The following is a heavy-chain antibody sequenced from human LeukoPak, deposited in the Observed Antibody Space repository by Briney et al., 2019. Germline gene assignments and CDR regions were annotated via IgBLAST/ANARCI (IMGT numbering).Heavy chain of an antibody. Sequence: GGSLRLSCAASGFSFSSYWMSWVRQAPGKGLEWVAHIKQDGSEKFYVDSVKGRFTISRDNAKSSLYLQMNSLRAEDTAVYYCARIIYSYGGYYFDYWGQGTLATVSS. CDR3: ARIIYSYGGYYFDY. V-gene: IGHV3-7*03. CDR1: GFSFSSYW. J-gene: IGHJ4*02. D-gene: IGHD4/OR15-4a*01. CDR2: IKQDGSEK.